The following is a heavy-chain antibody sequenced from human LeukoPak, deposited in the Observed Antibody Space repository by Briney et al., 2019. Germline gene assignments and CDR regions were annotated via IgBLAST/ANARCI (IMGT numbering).Heavy chain of an antibody. CDR1: GGSFSGYY. CDR3: ARQGSGWQYYYYYYMDV. Sequence: SETLSLTCAVYGGSFSGYYWSWIRQPPGKVLEWIGEINHSGSTNYNPSLKSRVTISVDTSKNQFSLKLSSVTAADTAVYYCARQGSGWQYYYYYYMDVWGKGTTVTISS. J-gene: IGHJ6*03. CDR2: INHSGST. D-gene: IGHD6-19*01. V-gene: IGHV4-34*01.